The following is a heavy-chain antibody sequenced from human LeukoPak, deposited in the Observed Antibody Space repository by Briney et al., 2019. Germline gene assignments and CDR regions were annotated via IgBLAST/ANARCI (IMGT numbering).Heavy chain of an antibody. CDR1: GYTFTGYY. CDR2: INPNSGGT. Sequence: ASVKVSCKASGYTFTGYYMHWVRQAPGQGLEWMGWINPNSGGTNYAQKFQGRVTMTRDTSISTAYMELSRLRSDDTAVYYCARVGATGTTPPFDYWGQGTLVTVSS. D-gene: IGHD1-1*01. J-gene: IGHJ4*02. CDR3: ARVGATGTTPPFDY. V-gene: IGHV1-2*02.